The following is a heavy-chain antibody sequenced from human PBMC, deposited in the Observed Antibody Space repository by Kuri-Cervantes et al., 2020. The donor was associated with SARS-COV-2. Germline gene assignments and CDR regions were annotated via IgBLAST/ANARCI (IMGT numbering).Heavy chain of an antibody. V-gene: IGHV1-2*02. CDR3: ARDFVGYCSGGSCYPDAFDI. J-gene: IGHJ3*02. D-gene: IGHD2-15*01. CDR2: INPNSGGT. Sequence: ASVKVSCKASGYTFTGYYMHWVRQAPGQGLEWMGWINPNSGGTNYAQKFQGRVTMTRDTSISTAYMELSRLRSEDTAVYYCARDFVGYCSGGSCYPDAFDIWGQGTMVTVSS. CDR1: GYTFTGYY.